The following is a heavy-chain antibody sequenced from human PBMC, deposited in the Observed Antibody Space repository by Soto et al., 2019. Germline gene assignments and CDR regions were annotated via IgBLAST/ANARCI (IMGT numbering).Heavy chain of an antibody. CDR1: GFTFSDYY. J-gene: IGHJ6*02. D-gene: IGHD3-22*01. V-gene: IGHV3-11*01. Sequence: QVQLVESGGGLVKPGGSLRLSCAASGFTFSDYYMTWIRQAPGKGLECISYISKSASTIKYAESMKGRFTISRDNAKNSLSLQMNSLRAEDTAVYYCARVGCSGNFCYDGLDVWGQGTAVTVSS. CDR2: ISKSASTI. CDR3: ARVGCSGNFCYDGLDV.